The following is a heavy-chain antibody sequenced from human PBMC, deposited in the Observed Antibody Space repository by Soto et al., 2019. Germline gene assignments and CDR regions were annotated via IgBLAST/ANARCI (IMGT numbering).Heavy chain of an antibody. CDR2: ISYDVSNT. CDR1: GFTFSQYA. CDR3: ARDYPLYCTGGSCYSDS. V-gene: IGHV3-30-3*01. Sequence: QVQLVESGGGVVQPGRSLRLSCAASGFTFSQYAMHWVRHTPSKGLEWVALISYDVSNTYYADSVRGRFTISRDNSGNTLLLQMNSLRADDTAIYYCARDYPLYCTGGSCYSDSWGQGTLVTVSS. J-gene: IGHJ4*02. D-gene: IGHD2-8*02.